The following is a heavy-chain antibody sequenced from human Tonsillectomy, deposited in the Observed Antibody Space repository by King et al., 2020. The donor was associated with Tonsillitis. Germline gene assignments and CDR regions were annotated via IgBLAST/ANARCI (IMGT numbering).Heavy chain of an antibody. CDR1: VFSLSTSGVG. J-gene: IGHJ5*02. D-gene: IGHD2-2*01. Sequence: ITFKESGPTLVKPTQTLTLTCTFSVFSLSTSGVGVGWIRQPPRKALEWLALLFCIYDKRYSPYLKRRLTNTKDTSKKQVVLTMTNMDPVDTATYYCAHRKVVGSIDPWGQGTLVTVSS. CDR2: LFCIYDK. CDR3: AHRKVVGSIDP. V-gene: IGHV2-5*01.